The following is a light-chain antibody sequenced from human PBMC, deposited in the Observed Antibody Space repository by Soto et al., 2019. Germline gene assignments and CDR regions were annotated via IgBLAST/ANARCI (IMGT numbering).Light chain of an antibody. CDR3: QQANSFPYT. J-gene: IGKJ2*01. Sequence: IQLTQSPSSLSASVGDRVTITCRSSQGISSYLGWYQQKPGKAPNLLIYDASTLHSGVPSRFSGGGSGTDFTLTISSLQPEDFATYYCQQANSFPYTFGQGTKVDIK. V-gene: IGKV1-9*01. CDR1: QGISSY. CDR2: DAS.